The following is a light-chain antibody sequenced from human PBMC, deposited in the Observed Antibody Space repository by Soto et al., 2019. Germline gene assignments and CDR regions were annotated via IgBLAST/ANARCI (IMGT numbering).Light chain of an antibody. CDR2: DAA. J-gene: IGKJ5*01. CDR1: QSISSW. CDR3: QQYNSYSPIT. V-gene: IGKV1-5*01. Sequence: IQMTQSPSTLSASVGDRVTITCRASQSISSWLAWYQQKPGKAPKLLIYDAASLESGVPSRFSGGGSGTEFTLTISSLQPDDFATNYCQQYNSYSPITFGQGTRLEIK.